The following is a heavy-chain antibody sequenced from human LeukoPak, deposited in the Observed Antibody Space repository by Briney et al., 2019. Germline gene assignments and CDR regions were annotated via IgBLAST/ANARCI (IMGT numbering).Heavy chain of an antibody. J-gene: IGHJ4*02. Sequence: PGETLRLSCAASGFIFRNYGISWVRQAPGKGLEWVSGISGSGDITYYADSVKGRFTISRDNSKNTLYLQMNSLRAEDTAVYYCAKDPITIFGVVSWDGGHDYWGQGTLVTVSS. D-gene: IGHD3-3*01. V-gene: IGHV3-23*01. CDR1: GFIFRNYG. CDR3: AKDPITIFGVVSWDGGHDY. CDR2: ISGSGDIT.